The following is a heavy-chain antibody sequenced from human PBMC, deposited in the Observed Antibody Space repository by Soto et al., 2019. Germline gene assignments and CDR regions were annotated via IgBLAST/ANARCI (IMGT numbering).Heavy chain of an antibody. J-gene: IGHJ4*02. CDR1: GFTFSDYY. V-gene: IGHV3-23*01. CDR3: AKRDYYDSSGYYHVNDY. D-gene: IGHD3-22*01. CDR2: ISGSGGST. Sequence: GGSLRLSCAASGFTFSDYYMSWVRQAPGKGLEWVLAISGSGGSTYYADSVKGRFTISRDNSKNTLYLQMNSLRAEDTAVYYCAKRDYYDSSGYYHVNDYWGQGTLVTVSS.